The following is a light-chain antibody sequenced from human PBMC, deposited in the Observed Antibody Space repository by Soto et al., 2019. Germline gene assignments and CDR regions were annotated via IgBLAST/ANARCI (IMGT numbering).Light chain of an antibody. Sequence: DIQMTQSPSSLSASVGDRVIITCRASQSISTYLNWYQHKPGKAPNLLIYAASSLQSGAPSRLSGSGSGTDFTLSISTLQPEDFATYYYQQSYNTRRTFGQGTKVEIK. V-gene: IGKV1-39*01. CDR3: QQSYNTRRT. J-gene: IGKJ1*01. CDR1: QSISTY. CDR2: AAS.